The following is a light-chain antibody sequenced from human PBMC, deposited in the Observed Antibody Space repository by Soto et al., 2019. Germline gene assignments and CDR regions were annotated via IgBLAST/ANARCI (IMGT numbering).Light chain of an antibody. Sequence: EIVLTQSPGTLSLSPGERATLSCRASQSVSSSYLAWYQQKPGKAPRLLIYGASSRATGIPDRFSGSGSGTDFTLTISRLEPEDFAGYYSHPYGSSRCTFGQGTNADI. CDR2: GAS. J-gene: IGKJ1*01. CDR3: HPYGSSRCT. CDR1: QSVSSSY. V-gene: IGKV3-20*01.